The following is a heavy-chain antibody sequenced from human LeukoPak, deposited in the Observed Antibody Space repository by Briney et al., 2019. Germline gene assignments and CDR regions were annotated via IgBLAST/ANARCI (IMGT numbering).Heavy chain of an antibody. J-gene: IGHJ4*02. CDR2: ISRSGGST. CDR3: AKERVHYDILTGLDY. D-gene: IGHD3-9*01. Sequence: GGSLRLSCAASGFTLGTYDMYWVRQAPGKGLECVSSISRSGGSTYYADSVKGRFTISRDNSKSTLYLQMNSLRAEDTAVYYCAKERVHYDILTGLDYWGQGTLVTVSS. V-gene: IGHV3-23*01. CDR1: GFTLGTYD.